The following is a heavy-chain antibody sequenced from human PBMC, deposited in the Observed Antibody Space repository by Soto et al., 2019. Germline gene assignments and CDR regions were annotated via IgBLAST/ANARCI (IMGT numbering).Heavy chain of an antibody. CDR1: GYTFTSYY. V-gene: IGHV1-46*01. Sequence: QVQLVQSGAEVKKPGASVKVSCKASGYTFTSYYMHWVRQAPGQGLEWMGIINPSGGSTSYAQKFQGRVTMTRDTSTSTVYMELRSLRSEDTAVYYCARGPIVVVPSTRLGFDPWGQGTLVTVSS. J-gene: IGHJ5*02. D-gene: IGHD2-2*01. CDR2: INPSGGST. CDR3: ARGPIVVVPSTRLGFDP.